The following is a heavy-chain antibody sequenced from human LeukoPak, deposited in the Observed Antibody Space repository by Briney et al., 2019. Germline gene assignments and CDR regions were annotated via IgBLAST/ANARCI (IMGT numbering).Heavy chain of an antibody. CDR1: GFTFSSDG. J-gene: IGHJ4*02. Sequence: PGGSLRLSCAASGFTFSSDGMHWVRQAPGKGLECVALISLDGSNKDYAESVKGRFTISRDSSKNTLYLQMNSLRAEDTAVYYCAKDGEVSWFGPESYWGQGTLVAVSS. D-gene: IGHD3-10*01. CDR3: AKDGEVSWFGPESY. V-gene: IGHV3-30*18. CDR2: ISLDGSNK.